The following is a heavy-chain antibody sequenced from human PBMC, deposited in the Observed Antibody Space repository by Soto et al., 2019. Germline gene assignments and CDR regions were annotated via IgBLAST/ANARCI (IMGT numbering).Heavy chain of an antibody. CDR3: ARDHNDILTGYYTSLIDY. J-gene: IGHJ4*02. CDR2: IWYDGSNK. CDR1: GFTFSSYG. D-gene: IGHD3-9*01. Sequence: GGSLRLSCAASGFTFSSYGMHWVRQAPGKGLEWVAVIWYDGSNKYYADSVKGRFTISRDNSKNTLYLQMNSLRAEDTAVYYCARDHNDILTGYYTSLIDYWGQGTLVTVSS. V-gene: IGHV3-33*01.